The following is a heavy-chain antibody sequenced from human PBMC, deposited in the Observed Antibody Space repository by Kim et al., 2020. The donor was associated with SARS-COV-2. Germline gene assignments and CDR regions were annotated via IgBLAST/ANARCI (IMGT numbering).Heavy chain of an antibody. J-gene: IGHJ4*02. CDR3: ARPAHRLRYSSGWYDFDY. D-gene: IGHD6-19*01. Sequence: GESLKISCKGSGYSFTSYWIGWVRQMPGKGLEWMGIIYPGDSDTRYSPSFQGQVTISADKSISTAYLQWSSLKASDTAMYYCARPAHRLRYSSGWYDFDYWGQGTLVTVSS. V-gene: IGHV5-51*01. CDR1: GYSFTSYW. CDR2: IYPGDSDT.